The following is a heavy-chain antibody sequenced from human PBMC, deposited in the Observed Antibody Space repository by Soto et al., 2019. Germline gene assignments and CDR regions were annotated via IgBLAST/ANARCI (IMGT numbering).Heavy chain of an antibody. Sequence: QVQLVQSGTEVKKPGSSVKVSCETSGGILSSYSISWVRQAPGHGLEWLGRILPLVAITNYAQKFQGRVTITADKSTSTAYMELRRLASEDTAVNSCAREGPGKTPDYWGQGTLVTVSS. V-gene: IGHV1-69*08. CDR2: ILPLVAIT. CDR3: AREGPGKTPDY. D-gene: IGHD1-1*01. CDR1: GGILSSYS. J-gene: IGHJ4*02.